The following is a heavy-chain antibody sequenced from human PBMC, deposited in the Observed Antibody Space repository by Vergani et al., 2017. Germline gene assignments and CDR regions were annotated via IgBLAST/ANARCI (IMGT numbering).Heavy chain of an antibody. J-gene: IGHJ4*02. V-gene: IGHV3-30*18. CDR2: ISYDGSNK. CDR1: GFTFSSYG. CDR3: AKGRQDYFDY. Sequence: QVQLVESGGGVVQPGRSLRLSCAASGFTFSSYGMHWVRQAPGKGLEWVAVISYDGSNKYYADSVKGRFTISRDNSKNTLYLQVNSLRAEDTAVYYCAKGRQDYFDYWGQGTLVTVSS.